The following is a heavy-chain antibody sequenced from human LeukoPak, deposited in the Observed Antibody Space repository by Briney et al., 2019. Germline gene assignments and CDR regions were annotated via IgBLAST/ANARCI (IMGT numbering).Heavy chain of an antibody. Sequence: GGSLRLSCAASGFTFSSYWMNWVRQLPGKGLEWLANIKQDGSEKYYVDSVKGRFTISRDNAKNSLYLQMNSLRTEDTAVYYCARDIHDYGVNSYGFDIWGQGTMVTVSS. D-gene: IGHD4-23*01. J-gene: IGHJ3*02. V-gene: IGHV3-7*01. CDR2: IKQDGSEK. CDR3: ARDIHDYGVNSYGFDI. CDR1: GFTFSSYW.